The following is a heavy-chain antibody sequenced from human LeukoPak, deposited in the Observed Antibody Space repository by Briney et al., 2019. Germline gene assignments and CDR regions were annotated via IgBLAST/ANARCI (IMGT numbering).Heavy chain of an antibody. CDR1: PDSTTSNF. J-gene: IGHJ4*02. CDR2: IHRSGST. CDR3: AREIVGGFNPGAY. D-gene: IGHD1-14*01. Sequence: SETLSLTCTVSPDSTTSNFWSWVRQPPGKGLEWIGEIHRSGSTNYNPSPQSRVTISIDRSKNQIALELSSVTAADTAVYYCAREIVGGFNPGAYWGQGTLVTVSS. V-gene: IGHV4-4*02.